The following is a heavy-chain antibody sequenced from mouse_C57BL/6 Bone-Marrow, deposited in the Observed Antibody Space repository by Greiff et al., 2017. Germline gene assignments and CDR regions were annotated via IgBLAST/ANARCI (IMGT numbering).Heavy chain of an antibody. CDR3: ARTKLRLQKETWYFDY. Sequence: QVQLQQSGPELVKPGASVKISCKASGYAFSSSWMNWVKQRPGKGLEWIGRIYPGDGDTNYNGKFKGKATLTADKSSSTADMQLSSLTSEDSAVYFCARTKLRLQKETWYFDYWGQGTTLTVSS. J-gene: IGHJ2*01. CDR1: GYAFSSSW. D-gene: IGHD3-2*02. CDR2: IYPGDGDT. V-gene: IGHV1-82*01.